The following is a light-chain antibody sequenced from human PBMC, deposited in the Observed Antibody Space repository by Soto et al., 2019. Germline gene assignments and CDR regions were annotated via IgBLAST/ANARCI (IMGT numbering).Light chain of an antibody. CDR1: QSVSNNY. J-gene: IGKJ1*01. Sequence: EIVLTQSPATLSLSPGERATLSCGASQSVSNNYLGWTQHKPGLAPRLLIYDASTRATGIPDRFSGSGSGTDFTLTINRLEPEDFAVYYCHQYSSLPRTFGQGTKVEIK. CDR3: HQYSSLPRT. V-gene: IGKV3D-20*01. CDR2: DAS.